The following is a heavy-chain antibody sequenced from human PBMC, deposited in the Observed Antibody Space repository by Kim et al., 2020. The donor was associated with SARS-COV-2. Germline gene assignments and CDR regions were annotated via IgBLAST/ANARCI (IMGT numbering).Heavy chain of an antibody. D-gene: IGHD3-22*01. V-gene: IGHV1-69*13. J-gene: IGHJ4*02. Sequence: SVKVSCKASGGTFSSYAISWVRQAPGQGLEWMGGIIPIFGTANYAQKFQGRVTITADESTSTAYMELSSLRSEDTAVYYCARGYYYDSSGSRHNGEFDYWGQGTLVTVSS. CDR1: GGTFSSYA. CDR2: IIPIFGTA. CDR3: ARGYYYDSSGSRHNGEFDY.